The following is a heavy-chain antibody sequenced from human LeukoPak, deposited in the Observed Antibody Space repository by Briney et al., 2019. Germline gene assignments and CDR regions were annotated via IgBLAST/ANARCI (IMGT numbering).Heavy chain of an antibody. D-gene: IGHD3-22*01. CDR1: GGSISSGSYY. CDR3: ARGSGYYDSSGYPNLIDY. V-gene: IGHV4-61*01. J-gene: IGHJ4*02. Sequence: PSETLSLTCTVSGGSISSGSYYWSWIRQPPGKGLEWIGYIYYSGSTNYNPSLKSRVTISVDTSKNQFSLKLSSVTAADTAVYYCARGSGYYDSSGYPNLIDYWGQGTLVTVSS. CDR2: IYYSGST.